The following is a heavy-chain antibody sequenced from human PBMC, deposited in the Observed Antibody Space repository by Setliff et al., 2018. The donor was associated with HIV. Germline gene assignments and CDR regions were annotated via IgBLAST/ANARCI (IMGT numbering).Heavy chain of an antibody. D-gene: IGHD6-13*01. CDR2: INPNSGGT. CDR3: ARSGYSSSWYLDYYYYYGMDA. CDR1: GYTFTGYY. Sequence: ASVKVSCKASGYTFTGYYMHWVRQAPGQGLEWMGWINPNSGGTNYAQKFQGRVTMTRDTSISTAYMELSRLRSDDTAVYYCARSGYSSSWYLDYYYYYGMDAWGQGTTVTVSS. J-gene: IGHJ6*02. V-gene: IGHV1-2*02.